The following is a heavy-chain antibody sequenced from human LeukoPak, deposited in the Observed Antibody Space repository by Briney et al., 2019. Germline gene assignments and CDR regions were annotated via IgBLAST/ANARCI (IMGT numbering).Heavy chain of an antibody. J-gene: IGHJ4*02. Sequence: PGGSLRLSCATSGFTFSRFAMHWVRRAPGKGLDWVALITSDGKNKYCAESVRGRFTISRDDSKNTLYLQMNSLRDDDTAVYYCARANTGNYCSDHWGQGTLVTVSS. CDR3: ARANTGNYCSDH. D-gene: IGHD1-1*01. V-gene: IGHV3-30*04. CDR1: GFTFSRFA. CDR2: ITSDGKNK.